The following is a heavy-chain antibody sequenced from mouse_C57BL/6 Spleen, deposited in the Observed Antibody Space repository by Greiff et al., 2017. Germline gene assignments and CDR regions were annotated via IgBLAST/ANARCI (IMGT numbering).Heavy chain of an antibody. CDR3: ARSYGSSLWYFDV. J-gene: IGHJ1*03. CDR2: IWSGGST. Sequence: QVQLKESGPGLVQPSQRLSITCTVSGFSLTSYGVHWVRQSPGKGLEWLGVIWSGGSTDYNAAFISRLSISKDNSKSQVFFKMNSLQADDTAIYYCARSYGSSLWYFDVWGTGTTVTVSS. D-gene: IGHD1-1*01. CDR1: GFSLTSYG. V-gene: IGHV2-2*01.